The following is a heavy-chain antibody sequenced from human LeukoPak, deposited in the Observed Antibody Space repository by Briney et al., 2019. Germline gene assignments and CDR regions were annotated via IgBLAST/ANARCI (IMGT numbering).Heavy chain of an antibody. CDR3: ARDHGSSYYYYYMDV. V-gene: IGHV3-23*01. CDR1: GFTFSSYA. J-gene: IGHJ6*03. CDR2: ISGSGGDT. Sequence: GGSLRLSCAASGFTFSSYAMSWVRQAPAKGLEWVSAISGSGGDTYYADSVKGRFTISRDNSKNTLYLQMNSLRAEDTAVYYCARDHGSSYYYYYMDVWGKGTTVTVSS. D-gene: IGHD6-6*01.